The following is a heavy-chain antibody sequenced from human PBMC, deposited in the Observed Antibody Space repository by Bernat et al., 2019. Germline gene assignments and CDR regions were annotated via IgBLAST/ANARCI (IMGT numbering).Heavy chain of an antibody. CDR2: TNPNSGGT. CDR3: ARDTAMSIFPIYYYFGIDV. CDR1: GYTFTGYY. V-gene: IGHV1-2*02. D-gene: IGHD5-18*01. Sequence: KASGYTFTGYYMHWVRQAPGQGLEWMGWTNPNSGGTNYATKFQGRVTMTRDTSISTAYMELSMLRSDETDVYYCARDTAMSIFPIYYYFGIDVCGQCTTV. J-gene: IGHJ6*02.